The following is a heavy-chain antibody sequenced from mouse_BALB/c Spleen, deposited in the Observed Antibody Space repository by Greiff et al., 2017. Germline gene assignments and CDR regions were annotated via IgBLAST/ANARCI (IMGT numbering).Heavy chain of an antibody. V-gene: IGHV1-69*01. CDR1: GYTFTDYW. CDR3: ARGGVGPDYYAMDD. Sequence: VQLQQSGAELVMPGASVKMSCKASGYTFTDYWMHWVKQRPGQGLEWIGAIDTSDSYTSYNQKFKGKATLTVDESSSTAYMQLSSLTSEDSAVYYCARGGVGPDYYAMDDWGQGTSVTVSS. CDR2: IDTSDSYT. J-gene: IGHJ4*01. D-gene: IGHD4-1*01.